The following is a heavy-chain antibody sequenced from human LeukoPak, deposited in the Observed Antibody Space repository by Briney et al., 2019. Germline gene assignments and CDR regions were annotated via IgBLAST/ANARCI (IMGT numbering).Heavy chain of an antibody. Sequence: PGGSLRLSCAASGFTFSSYEMNWVRQAPGKGLEWVSYISSSSTIYYADSVKGRFTISRDNAKNSLYLQMNSLRAEDTAVYYCARDLGSGWYRAFDIWGQGTMVTVSS. CDR1: GFTFSSYE. CDR2: ISSSSTI. D-gene: IGHD6-19*01. J-gene: IGHJ3*02. V-gene: IGHV3-48*03. CDR3: ARDLGSGWYRAFDI.